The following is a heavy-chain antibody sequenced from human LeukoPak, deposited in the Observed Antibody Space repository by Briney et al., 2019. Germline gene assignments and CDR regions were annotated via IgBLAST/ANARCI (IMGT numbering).Heavy chain of an antibody. J-gene: IGHJ4*02. Sequence: SETLSLTCTVSGGSISSRSNYWGWIRQPPGKGLEWIGYIYYSGSTNYNPSLKSRVTISVDTSKNQFSLKLSSVTAADTAVYYCARGTDYYDSTLYYFDYWGQGTLVTVSS. CDR1: GGSISSRSNY. CDR3: ARGTDYYDSTLYYFDY. D-gene: IGHD3-22*01. CDR2: IYYSGST. V-gene: IGHV4-61*05.